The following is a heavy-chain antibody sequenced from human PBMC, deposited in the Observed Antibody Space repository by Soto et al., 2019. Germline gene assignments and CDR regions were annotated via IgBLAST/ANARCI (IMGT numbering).Heavy chain of an antibody. CDR3: ARGRAEYYDFWSGLYYYGMDV. V-gene: IGHV1-8*01. CDR2: MNPNSGNT. CDR1: GYTFTSYD. D-gene: IGHD3-3*01. J-gene: IGHJ6*02. Sequence: QVQLVQSGAEVKKPGASVKVSCKASGYTFTSYDINWVRQATGQGLEWMGWMNPNSGNTGYAQKFQGRVTKTRNTAISTAYMELSSLRSEDTAVYYCARGRAEYYDFWSGLYYYGMDVWGQGTTVTVSS.